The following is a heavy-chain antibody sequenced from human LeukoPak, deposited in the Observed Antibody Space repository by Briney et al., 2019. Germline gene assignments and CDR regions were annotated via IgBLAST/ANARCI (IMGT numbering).Heavy chain of an antibody. CDR3: ARVSHYDSSGYYYRRRGWFDP. CDR2: INHSGST. J-gene: IGHJ5*02. CDR1: GGSFSGYY. D-gene: IGHD3-22*01. V-gene: IGHV4-34*01. Sequence: SETLSLTCAVYGGSFSGYYWSWIRQPPGKGLKWIGEINHSGSTNYNPSLKSRVTISVDTSKNQFSLKLSSVTAADTAVYYCARVSHYDSSGYYYRRRGWFDPWGQGTLVTVSS.